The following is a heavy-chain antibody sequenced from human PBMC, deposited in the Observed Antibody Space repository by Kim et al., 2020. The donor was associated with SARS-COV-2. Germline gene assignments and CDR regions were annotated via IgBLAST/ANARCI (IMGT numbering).Heavy chain of an antibody. V-gene: IGHV1-3*01. CDR3: ARDMFVDY. J-gene: IGHJ4*02. D-gene: IGHD3-10*02. CDR2: NGNT. Sequence: NGNTKYSQKFQGRVTITRDTSASTAYMELSSLRSEDTAVYYCARDMFVDYWGQGTLVTVSS.